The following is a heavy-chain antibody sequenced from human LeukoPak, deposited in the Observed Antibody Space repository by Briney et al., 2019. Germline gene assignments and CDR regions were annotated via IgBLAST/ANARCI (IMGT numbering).Heavy chain of an antibody. D-gene: IGHD3-10*01. Sequence: PSETLSLTCAVSGASISSSIHYWGWVRQPPGKGLEWIGSVYYSGSTYYNPSLKSRVTISVDTSKNQFSLKLSSVTAADTAVYYCARSRQASGLFNSWGQGTLVVASS. CDR1: GASISSSIHY. J-gene: IGHJ5*01. V-gene: IGHV4-39*07. CDR3: ARSRQASGLFNS. CDR2: VYYSGST.